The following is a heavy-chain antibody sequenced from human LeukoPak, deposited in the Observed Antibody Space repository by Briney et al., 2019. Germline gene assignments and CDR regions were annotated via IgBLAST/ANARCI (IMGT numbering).Heavy chain of an antibody. CDR1: GFTFSSSI. CDR3: ARDFLNAIDI. V-gene: IGHV3-21*01. CDR2: ISSSSTYI. J-gene: IGHJ3*02. D-gene: IGHD2/OR15-2a*01. Sequence: PGGSLRLSCSASGFTFSSSIMTWVRQSPGKGLEWVSSISSSSTYIYYADSVKGRFIISRDNAKNSLYLQMNSLRAEDTAVFYCARDFLNAIDIWGQGTMVTVSS.